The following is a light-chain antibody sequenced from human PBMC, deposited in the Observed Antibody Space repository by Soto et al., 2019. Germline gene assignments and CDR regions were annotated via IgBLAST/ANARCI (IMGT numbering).Light chain of an antibody. CDR2: DAS. CDR3: QRRSDSIT. J-gene: IGKJ5*01. Sequence: EPGLTQSPGTLPLSPGARATLSCRASQSVGGSFLAWYQQRPGQAPRLLIYDASTRAPGIPARFSGRGSGADFTLTISSLEPEDFAVHSCQRRSDSITFGQGTRLEI. CDR1: QSVGGSF. V-gene: IGKV3D-20*02.